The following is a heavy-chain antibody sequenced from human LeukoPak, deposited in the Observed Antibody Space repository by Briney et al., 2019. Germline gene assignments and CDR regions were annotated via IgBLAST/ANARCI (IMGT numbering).Heavy chain of an antibody. CDR2: IKWNGGST. CDR3: ARAGSGYHPDAFDI. D-gene: IGHD3-3*01. J-gene: IGHJ3*02. CDR1: GFTFDDHG. Sequence: GRSLRLSCAASGFTFDDHGMTWVRQAPGKGLEWVSGIKWNGGSTGYADSVRGRFTISRDNAKSSLYLQMNSLRTEDTAFYYCARAGSGYHPDAFDIWGQGTMVTVSP. V-gene: IGHV3-20*04.